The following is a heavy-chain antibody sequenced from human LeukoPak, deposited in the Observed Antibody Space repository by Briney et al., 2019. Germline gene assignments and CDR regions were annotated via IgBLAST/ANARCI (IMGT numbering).Heavy chain of an antibody. CDR2: ISSSSSYI. J-gene: IGHJ4*02. D-gene: IGHD2-15*01. CDR1: GFTLSSYS. Sequence: PGGSLRLSCAASGFTLSSYSMNWVRQAPGKGLEWVSSISSSSSYIYYADSVKGRFTISRDNAKNSLYLQMNSLRAEDTAVYYCARDPRYCSGGSCYHYFDYWGQGTLVTVSS. V-gene: IGHV3-21*01. CDR3: ARDPRYCSGGSCYHYFDY.